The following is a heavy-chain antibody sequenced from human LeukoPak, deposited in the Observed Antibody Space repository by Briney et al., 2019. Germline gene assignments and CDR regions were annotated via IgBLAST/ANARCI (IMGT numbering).Heavy chain of an antibody. CDR3: ARYIPLAYYYDSSGYPTDAFDI. J-gene: IGHJ3*02. CDR1: GGTFSSYA. Sequence: SVKVSCKASGGTFSSYAISWVRQAPGQGLEWMGGIIPIFGTANYAQKFQGRVTITADESTSTAYMELSSLRSEDTAVYYCARYIPLAYYYDSSGYPTDAFDIWSQGTMVTVSS. CDR2: IIPIFGTA. D-gene: IGHD3-22*01. V-gene: IGHV1-69*01.